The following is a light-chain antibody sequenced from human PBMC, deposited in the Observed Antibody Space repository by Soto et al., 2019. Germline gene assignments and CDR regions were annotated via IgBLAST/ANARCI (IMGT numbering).Light chain of an antibody. CDR3: QQYNSYSPAT. CDR1: QSISSW. V-gene: IGKV1-5*01. J-gene: IGKJ1*01. Sequence: IQMTQSPSTLSASVGDRVTITCRASQSISSWLAWYQQQPGKAPKLLIYDASSLESGVPSRFSGSGSGTEFTLTISSLQPDDFATYYCQQYNSYSPATFGQGTKVEIK. CDR2: DAS.